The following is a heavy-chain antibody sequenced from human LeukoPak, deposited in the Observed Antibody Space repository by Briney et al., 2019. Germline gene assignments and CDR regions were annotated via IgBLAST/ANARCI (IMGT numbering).Heavy chain of an antibody. CDR1: GFTFSSYW. CDR3: ARVRGYSYYGGYYYYMDV. J-gene: IGHJ6*03. CDR2: INSDGSST. V-gene: IGHV3-74*01. Sequence: GGSLRLSCAASGFTFSSYWMHWGRQAPGKGLVWVSRINSDGSSTSYADSVKGRFTISRDNAKNTLYLQMNSLRAEDTAVYYCARVRGYSYYGGYYYYMDVWGKGTTVTVSS. D-gene: IGHD5-18*01.